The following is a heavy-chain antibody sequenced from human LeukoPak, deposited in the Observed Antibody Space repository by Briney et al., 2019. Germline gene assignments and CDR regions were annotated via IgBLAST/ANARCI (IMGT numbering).Heavy chain of an antibody. D-gene: IGHD6-19*01. V-gene: IGHV4-59*12. CDR3: ARAAEYSSGWYLFDY. CDR2: IYNSGST. J-gene: IGHJ4*02. Sequence: SETLSLTCSVSGGSISSYYWSWIRQPPGKGLEWIGYIYNSGSTNYNPSLKGRVTMSVDTSKNQFSLKLSSVTAADTAMYCCARAAEYSSGWYLFDYWGQGALVTVSA. CDR1: GGSISSYY.